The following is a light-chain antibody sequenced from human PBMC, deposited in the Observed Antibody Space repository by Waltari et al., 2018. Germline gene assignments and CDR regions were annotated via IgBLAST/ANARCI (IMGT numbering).Light chain of an antibody. J-gene: IGKJ3*01. Sequence: DIQMTQSPSSLSASVGDRVTITCRASQDISNYLNWYQQKPGKAPKLLIYDESNLETGVPSRFSGSGSGTDFTFTISSLQPEDIATYYCQQYDNLPVFGPGTKVYIK. CDR3: QQYDNLPV. V-gene: IGKV1-33*01. CDR1: QDISNY. CDR2: DES.